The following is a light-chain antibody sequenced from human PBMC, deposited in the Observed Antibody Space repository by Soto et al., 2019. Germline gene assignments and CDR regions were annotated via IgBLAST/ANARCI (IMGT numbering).Light chain of an antibody. J-gene: IGKJ4*01. CDR2: GAS. CDR3: QQYGSSLGLT. Sequence: EIVLTQSPGTLSLSPGERATLSCRASRSVSSSYLAWYQQKPGQAPRLLIYGASGRATGIPDRFSGSGSGTDFTLTISRLEPEDFAVYYCQQYGSSLGLTFGGGTKVEIK. CDR1: RSVSSSY. V-gene: IGKV3-20*01.